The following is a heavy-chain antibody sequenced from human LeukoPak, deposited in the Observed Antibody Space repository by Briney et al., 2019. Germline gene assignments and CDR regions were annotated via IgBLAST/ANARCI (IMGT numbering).Heavy chain of an antibody. CDR2: INXDGSST. CDR3: ARGYCSGGSCYVHFAFDI. Sequence: GGSLRLSCAASGXTFSSYWXHXVXQAPGXXXXWVSRINXDGSSTNYADSVKGRFTISRDNAKNTLYLQMNSLRAEDTAVYYCARGYCSGGSCYVHFAFDIWGQGTMVTVSS. V-gene: IGHV3-74*01. D-gene: IGHD2-15*01. J-gene: IGHJ3*02. CDR1: GXTFSSYW.